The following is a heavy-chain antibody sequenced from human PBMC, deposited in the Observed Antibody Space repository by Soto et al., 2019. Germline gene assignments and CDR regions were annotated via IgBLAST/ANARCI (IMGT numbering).Heavy chain of an antibody. CDR3: ARRPDTALQWGLNL. CDR2: ISYDGSNK. J-gene: IGHJ4*02. V-gene: IGHV3-30-3*01. Sequence: PGGSLRLSCAASGFTFSSYAMHWVRQAPGKGLEWVAVISYDGSNKYYADSVKGRFTISRDNSKNSLYLQMNSLRAEDTAVYYCARRPDTALQWGLNLWGQGTLVTVSS. CDR1: GFTFSSYA. D-gene: IGHD5-18*01.